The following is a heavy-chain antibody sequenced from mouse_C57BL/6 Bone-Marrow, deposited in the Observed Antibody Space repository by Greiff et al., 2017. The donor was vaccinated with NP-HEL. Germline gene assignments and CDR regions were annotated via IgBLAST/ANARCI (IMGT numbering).Heavy chain of an antibody. CDR1: GFTFSSYG. CDR3: ARKLIYYGSRHYFDY. J-gene: IGHJ2*01. V-gene: IGHV5-6*01. D-gene: IGHD1-1*01. CDR2: ISSGGSYT. Sequence: EVQLVESGGDLVKPGGSLKLSCAASGFTFSSYGMSWVRQTPDKRLEWVATISSGGSYTYYPDSVKGRFTISRDNAKNTLYLQMSSLKSEDTAMYYCARKLIYYGSRHYFDYWGQGTTLTVSS.